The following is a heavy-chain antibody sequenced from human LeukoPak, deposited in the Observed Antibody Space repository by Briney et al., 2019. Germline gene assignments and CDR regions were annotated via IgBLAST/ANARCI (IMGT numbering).Heavy chain of an antibody. CDR1: GYTFTGYY. Sequence: GASVKVSCKASGYTFTGYYMHWVRQAPGQGLEWMGWISPNSGGTNYAQKFQGRVTMTRDTSISTAYMELSRLRSDDTAVYYCARGGITIFGVVIHYFDYWGQGTLVTVSS. J-gene: IGHJ4*02. CDR3: ARGGITIFGVVIHYFDY. D-gene: IGHD3-3*01. CDR2: ISPNSGGT. V-gene: IGHV1-2*02.